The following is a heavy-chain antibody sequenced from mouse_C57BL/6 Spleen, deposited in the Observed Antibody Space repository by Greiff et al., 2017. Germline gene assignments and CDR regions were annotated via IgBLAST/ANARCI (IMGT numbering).Heavy chain of an antibody. CDR2: IYPGSGST. J-gene: IGHJ1*03. CDR3: AYTGPWYFDV. Sequence: VQLQQPGAELVKPGASVKMSCKASGYTFTSYWLTWVKQRPGQGLEWIGDIYPGSGSTNYNEKFKSKATLTVDTSSSTAYMQLSSLTSEDSAVYCCAYTGPWYFDVWGTGPTVTVSS. D-gene: IGHD1-1*01. CDR1: GYTFTSYW. V-gene: IGHV1-55*01.